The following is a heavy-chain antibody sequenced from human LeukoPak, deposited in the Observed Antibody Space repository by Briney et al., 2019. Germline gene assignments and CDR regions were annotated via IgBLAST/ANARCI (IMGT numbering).Heavy chain of an antibody. CDR1: GGSFSGYY. Sequence: SETLSLTCAVYGGSFSGYYWSWIRQPPGEGLEWIGEINHSGSTNYNPSLKSRVTISVDTSKNQFSLKLSSVTAADTAVYYCAISPGRYDSSGYYLDWFDPWGQGTLVTVSS. CDR3: AISPGRYDSSGYYLDWFDP. V-gene: IGHV4-34*01. J-gene: IGHJ5*02. D-gene: IGHD3-22*01. CDR2: INHSGST.